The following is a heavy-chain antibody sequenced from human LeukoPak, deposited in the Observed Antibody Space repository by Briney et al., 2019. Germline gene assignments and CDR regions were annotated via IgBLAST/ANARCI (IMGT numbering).Heavy chain of an antibody. Sequence: GGSLRLSCTASGFTFNNYCIHWVRQAPGKGLEWLALISHDGSNEYYGDFVKGRFTTSRDNSKNTVYLQMNALRPEDTAMYYCAKVGKGQLLEASDIWGQGTMVTVSP. CDR2: ISHDGSNE. J-gene: IGHJ3*02. D-gene: IGHD2-2*01. CDR3: AKVGKGQLLEASDI. CDR1: GFTFNNYC. V-gene: IGHV3-30*18.